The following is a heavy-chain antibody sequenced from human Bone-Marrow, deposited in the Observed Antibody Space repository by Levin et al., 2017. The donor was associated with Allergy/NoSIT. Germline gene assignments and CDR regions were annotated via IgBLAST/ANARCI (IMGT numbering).Heavy chain of an antibody. Sequence: GGSLRLSCATSGFTFSGFALHWVRQTPGKGLEWLSTISYDSYDKFYAGSVRGRFTCSRANSRNILYLQMNSLRSEDTAIYFCARSYSGTSPFDYWGQGALVSVSS. CDR3: ARSYSGTSPFDY. CDR2: ISYDSYDK. V-gene: IGHV3-30*19. J-gene: IGHJ4*02. CDR1: GFTFSGFA. D-gene: IGHD1-26*01.